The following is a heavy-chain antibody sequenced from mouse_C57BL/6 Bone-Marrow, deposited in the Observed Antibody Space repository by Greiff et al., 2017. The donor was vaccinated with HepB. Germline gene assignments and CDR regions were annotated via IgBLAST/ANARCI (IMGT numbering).Heavy chain of an antibody. CDR3: AREGDYEGAYYFDY. V-gene: IGHV5-16*01. J-gene: IGHJ2*01. CDR2: INYDGSST. D-gene: IGHD2-4*01. Sequence: LQQSEGGLVQPGSSMKLSCTASGFTFSDYYMAWVRQVPEKGLEWVANINYDGSSTYYLDSLKSRFIISRDNAKNILYLQMSSLKSEDTATYYCAREGDYEGAYYFDYWGQGTTLTVSS. CDR1: GFTFSDYY.